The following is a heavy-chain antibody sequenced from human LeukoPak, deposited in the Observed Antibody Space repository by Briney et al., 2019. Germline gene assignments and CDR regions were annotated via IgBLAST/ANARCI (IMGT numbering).Heavy chain of an antibody. J-gene: IGHJ4*02. D-gene: IGHD3-3*01. V-gene: IGHV1-2*02. CDR1: GYTFIENY. CDR2: INPHTGAA. CDR3: ARGKSGYSP. Sequence: GASVKVSCKVSGYTFIENYIHWVRQAPGQGLEWMGLINPHTGAANYSQKFQGRVTMTRDTSISTAYMYLTRLRFDDTAVYYCARGKSGYSPWGQGTPVTVS.